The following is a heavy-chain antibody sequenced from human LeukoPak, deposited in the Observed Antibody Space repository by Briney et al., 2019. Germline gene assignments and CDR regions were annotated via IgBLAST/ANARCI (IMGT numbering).Heavy chain of an antibody. CDR2: ISGSGGST. V-gene: IGHV3-23*01. Sequence: GGPLRLSCAASGFTFSSYAMSWVRQAPGKGLEWVSAISGSGGSTYYADSVKGRFTISRDNSKNTLYLQMNSLRAEDTAVYYCAVDHDSSGYYYWGGYYFDYWGQGTLVTVSS. CDR1: GFTFSSYA. CDR3: AVDHDSSGYYYWGGYYFDY. J-gene: IGHJ4*02. D-gene: IGHD3-22*01.